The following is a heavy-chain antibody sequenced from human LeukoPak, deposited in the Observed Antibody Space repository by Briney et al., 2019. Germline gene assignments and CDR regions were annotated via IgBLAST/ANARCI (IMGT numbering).Heavy chain of an antibody. CDR1: GFTFSSYA. CDR2: INSDGSST. J-gene: IGHJ6*02. Sequence: GGSLRLSCAASGFTFSSYAMSWVRQAPGKGLVWVSRINSDGSSTSYADSVKGRFTISRDNAKNTLYLQMNSLRAEDTAVYYCARVTLPTGIAVANYGMDVWGQGTTVTVSS. V-gene: IGHV3-74*01. D-gene: IGHD6-19*01. CDR3: ARVTLPTGIAVANYGMDV.